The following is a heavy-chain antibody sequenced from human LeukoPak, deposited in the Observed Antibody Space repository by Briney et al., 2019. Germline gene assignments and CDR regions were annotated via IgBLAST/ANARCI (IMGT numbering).Heavy chain of an antibody. V-gene: IGHV4-34*01. CDR2: INHSGST. CDR3: ARRFFQH. J-gene: IGHJ1*01. Sequence: NPSETLSLTCAVYGGSFSGYYWSWIRQPPGKGLEWIGEINHSGSTNYNPSLKSRVTISVDTSKNQFSLKLSSVTAADTAVYYCARRFFQHWGQGTLVTVSS. CDR1: GGSFSGYY. D-gene: IGHD3-16*01.